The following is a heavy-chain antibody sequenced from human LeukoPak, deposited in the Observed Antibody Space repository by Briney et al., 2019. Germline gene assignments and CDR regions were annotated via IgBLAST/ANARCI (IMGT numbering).Heavy chain of an antibody. CDR2: FDPEDGET. CDR3: ATDLIGSGSYYNPL. Sequence: GASVKVSCKVSGYTLTELSMHWVRQAPGKGLEWMGGFDPEDGETIYAQKFQGRVTMTEDASTDTAYMELSSLRSEDTAVYYCATDLIGSGSYYNPLWGQGTLVTVSS. J-gene: IGHJ4*02. CDR1: GYTLTELS. D-gene: IGHD3-10*01. V-gene: IGHV1-24*01.